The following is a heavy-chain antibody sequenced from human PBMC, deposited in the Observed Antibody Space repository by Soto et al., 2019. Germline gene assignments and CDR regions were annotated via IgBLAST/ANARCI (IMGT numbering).Heavy chain of an antibody. V-gene: IGHV1-69*13. CDR1: GGTFSSYA. Sequence: SVKVSCKASGGTFSSYAISWVRQAPGQGLEWMGGIIPIFGTANYAQKFQGRVTITADESTSTAYMELSSLRSEDTAVYYCARDSRYYYDSSGYGPYAFDIWGQGTMVTVSS. CDR2: IIPIFGTA. J-gene: IGHJ3*02. CDR3: ARDSRYYYDSSGYGPYAFDI. D-gene: IGHD3-22*01.